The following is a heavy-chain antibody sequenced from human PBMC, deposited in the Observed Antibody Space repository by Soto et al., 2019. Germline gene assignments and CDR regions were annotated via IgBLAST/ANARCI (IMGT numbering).Heavy chain of an antibody. Sequence: GGSLRLSCAASGFTFDDYAMHWVRQAPGKGLEWVSGISWNSGSIGYADSVKGRFTISRDNAKNSLYLQMNSLRAEDTALYYCAKGYGDYYYYYMDVWGQGTTVTVSS. CDR3: AKGYGDYYYYYMDV. V-gene: IGHV3-9*01. J-gene: IGHJ6*03. CDR2: ISWNSGSI. D-gene: IGHD4-17*01. CDR1: GFTFDDYA.